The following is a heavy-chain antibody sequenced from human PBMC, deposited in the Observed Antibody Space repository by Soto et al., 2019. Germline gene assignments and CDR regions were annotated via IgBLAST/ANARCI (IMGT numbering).Heavy chain of an antibody. V-gene: IGHV1-18*01. J-gene: IGHJ5*02. Sequence: ASVKVSCKASGYTFTSYGISWVRQAPGQGLEWMGWISAYNGNTNYAQKFQGRVTMTTDTSTDTAYMELSSLRSEDTAVYYCATDLESGYNWFDPWGQGTLVTVSS. CDR1: GYTFTSYG. CDR3: ATDLESGYNWFDP. D-gene: IGHD5-12*01. CDR2: ISAYNGNT.